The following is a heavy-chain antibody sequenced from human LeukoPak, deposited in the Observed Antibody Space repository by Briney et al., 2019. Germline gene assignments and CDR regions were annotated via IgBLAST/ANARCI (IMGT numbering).Heavy chain of an antibody. D-gene: IGHD2-2*02. V-gene: IGHV3-21*01. CDR2: ISSSSNYI. CDR1: GFTFSSYS. CDR3: ARAHCSSTSCYTDY. Sequence: GGSLRLSCAASGFTFSSYSMNWVRQAPGKGLEWVSSISSSSNYIYYADSVKVRFTISRANDQNSLYLQMNSLRAEDTAVYYCARAHCSSTSCYTDYWGQGTLVTVSS. J-gene: IGHJ4*02.